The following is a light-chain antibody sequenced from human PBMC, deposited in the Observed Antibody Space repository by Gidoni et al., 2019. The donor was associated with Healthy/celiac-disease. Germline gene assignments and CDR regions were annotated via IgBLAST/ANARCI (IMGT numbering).Light chain of an antibody. CDR2: GAS. J-gene: IGKJ4*01. Sequence: EIVMTQSPATLSVSPGERATLSCRASQSVSSNLAWYQQKPGQAPRLLIYGASTRATGSPARFSGSGSVTEFTLTISSLQSADFAVYYCQPYNNWPLTFGGGTKVEIK. CDR3: QPYNNWPLT. V-gene: IGKV3-15*01. CDR1: QSVSSN.